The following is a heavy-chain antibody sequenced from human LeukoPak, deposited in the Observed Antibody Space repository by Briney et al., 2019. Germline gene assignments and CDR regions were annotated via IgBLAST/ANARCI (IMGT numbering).Heavy chain of an antibody. CDR2: INTNTGNP. CDR1: GYTFTSYA. D-gene: IGHD3-10*01. Sequence: ASVKVSCKASGYTFTSYAMNWVRQAPGQGLEWMGWINTNTGNPTYAQGFTGRFVFSLDTSVSTAYLQISSLKAEDTAVYYCACRGVIMGYYYGMDVWGQGTTVTVSS. V-gene: IGHV7-4-1*02. CDR3: ACRGVIMGYYYGMDV. J-gene: IGHJ6*02.